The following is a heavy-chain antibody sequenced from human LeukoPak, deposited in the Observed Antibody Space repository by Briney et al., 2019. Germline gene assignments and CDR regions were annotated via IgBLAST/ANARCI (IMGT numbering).Heavy chain of an antibody. Sequence: GGSLRLSCAASGFTFSSYGMHWVRQAPGKGLEWVAFILFDGSNTEYTDSVKGRFTISRDNSKNTLYLQMNTLRTEDTAVYYCANQKLSGTYLPDQWGQGILVTVSS. CDR1: GFTFSSYG. V-gene: IGHV3-30*02. CDR3: ANQKLSGTYLPDQ. D-gene: IGHD3-10*01. J-gene: IGHJ4*02. CDR2: ILFDGSNT.